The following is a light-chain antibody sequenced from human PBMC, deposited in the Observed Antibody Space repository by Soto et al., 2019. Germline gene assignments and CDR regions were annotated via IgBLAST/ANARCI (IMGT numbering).Light chain of an antibody. V-gene: IGLV1-44*01. CDR2: TNN. CDR1: SSNIGRNT. Sequence: QSVLTQPPSASGTPGQRVTISCSGSSSNIGRNTVNWFQQFPGTAPKLLIYTNNQRPSGVPDRFSGSKSGTSASLAISGLQSEDEADYYCAAWDDSLNGPVFAGGTQLTVL. J-gene: IGLJ2*01. CDR3: AAWDDSLNGPV.